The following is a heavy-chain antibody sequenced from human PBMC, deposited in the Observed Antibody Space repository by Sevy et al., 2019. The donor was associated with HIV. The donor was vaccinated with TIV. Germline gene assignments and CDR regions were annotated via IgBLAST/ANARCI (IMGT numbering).Heavy chain of an antibody. CDR1: GCTFTGYS. CDR3: ARVWNSDYYDSSGPNWFDT. D-gene: IGHD3-22*01. V-gene: IGHV1-2*02. J-gene: IGHJ5*02. CDR2: INPNSGGT. Sequence: ASVKVSCKASGCTFTGYSMHWVRQAPGQGLEWMGWINPNSGGTNYAQKFQGRVTMTRDTSINTAYMDMRNLRVDDTAVYFCARVWNSDYYDSSGPNWFDTWGPGTLVTVSS.